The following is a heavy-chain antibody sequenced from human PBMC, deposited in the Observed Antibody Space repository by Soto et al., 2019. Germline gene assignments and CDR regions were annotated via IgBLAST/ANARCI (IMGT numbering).Heavy chain of an antibody. Sequence: SETLSPPFTVSGCSISRYYWSWIRQPPGKGLEWIGYIYYSGSTNYNPSLKSRVTISVDTSKNQFSLKLSSVTAADTAVYYCARRYGASFDYWGQGTLVTVSS. D-gene: IGHD4-17*01. CDR2: IYYSGST. CDR3: ARRYGASFDY. J-gene: IGHJ4*02. V-gene: IGHV4-59*01. CDR1: GCSISRYY.